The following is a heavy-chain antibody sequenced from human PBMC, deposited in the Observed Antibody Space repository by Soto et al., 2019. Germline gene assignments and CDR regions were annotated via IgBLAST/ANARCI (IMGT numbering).Heavy chain of an antibody. Sequence: ASVKVSCKASGYTFTGYYMHWVRQAPGQGLERMGWINPNSGGTNYAQKFQGRVTMTRDTSISTAYMELSRLRSDDTAVYYCARGGYSGYAYYYGMDVWGQGTTVTVSS. CDR1: GYTFTGYY. CDR3: ARGGYSGYAYYYGMDV. CDR2: INPNSGGT. J-gene: IGHJ6*02. V-gene: IGHV1-2*02. D-gene: IGHD5-12*01.